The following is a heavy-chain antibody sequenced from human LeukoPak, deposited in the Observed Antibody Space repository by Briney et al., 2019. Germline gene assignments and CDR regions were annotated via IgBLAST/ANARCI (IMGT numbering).Heavy chain of an antibody. Sequence: ASVKVSCKASGYTFTSYGISWVRQAPGQGLEWMGWINPYNINTLYSARFQGRVIMTKDTSTSTVYMELRGLRSDDTAVYFCAREDRNAFDIWGQGTMITVSS. D-gene: IGHD1-14*01. CDR2: INPYNINT. CDR3: AREDRNAFDI. J-gene: IGHJ3*02. CDR1: GYTFTSYG. V-gene: IGHV1-18*01.